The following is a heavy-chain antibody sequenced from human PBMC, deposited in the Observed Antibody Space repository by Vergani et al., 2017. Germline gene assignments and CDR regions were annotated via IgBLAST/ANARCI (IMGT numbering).Heavy chain of an antibody. D-gene: IGHD5-12*01. CDR2: IRGSGGST. Sequence: EVQLLESGGGLVQPGGSLRLSCAASGFTFSSYAMSWVRQAPGKGLEWVSAIRGSGGSTDYADAVKGRFTISRDNSKNTLYLQMNSLRAEDTAVYYCAKDHVNSGYETLDYWGQGTLVTVSS. V-gene: IGHV3-23*01. CDR1: GFTFSSYA. J-gene: IGHJ4*02. CDR3: AKDHVNSGYETLDY.